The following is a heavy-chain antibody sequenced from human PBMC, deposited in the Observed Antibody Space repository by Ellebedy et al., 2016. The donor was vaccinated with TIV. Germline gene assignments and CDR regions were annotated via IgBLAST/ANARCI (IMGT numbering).Heavy chain of an antibody. J-gene: IGHJ5*02. V-gene: IGHV5-51*01. Sequence: GGSLRLSXAASGFAFSDYWMSWVRQTPGKGLEWMAIIYPADSDVRYSPSFQGQVTVSVDKSISTAYLHWSSLKAADTGMYYCVRRGKPGFDGYNSGYYWFDPWGRGTQVTVSS. CDR3: VRRGKPGFDGYNSGYYWFDP. CDR2: IYPADSDV. D-gene: IGHD5-12*01. CDR1: GFAFSDYW.